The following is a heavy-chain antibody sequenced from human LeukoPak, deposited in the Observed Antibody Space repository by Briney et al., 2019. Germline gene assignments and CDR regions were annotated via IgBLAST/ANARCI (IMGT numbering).Heavy chain of an antibody. Sequence: GGSLRLSCAASGFTFSSYAMSWVRQAPGKGLEWVSAISGSGGSTYYADSVKGRFTISRDNSENTLYLQMNSLRAEDTAVYYCAKNDYYDSSGYWGQGTLVTVSS. J-gene: IGHJ4*02. V-gene: IGHV3-23*01. D-gene: IGHD3-22*01. CDR3: AKNDYYDSSGY. CDR1: GFTFSSYA. CDR2: ISGSGGST.